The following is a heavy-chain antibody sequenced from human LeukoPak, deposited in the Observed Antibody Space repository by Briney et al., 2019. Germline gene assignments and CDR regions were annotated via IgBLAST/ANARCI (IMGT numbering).Heavy chain of an antibody. J-gene: IGHJ4*02. CDR3: TRYNNDHFDY. D-gene: IGHD1-14*01. Sequence: GGSLRLSCAGSGFTFGGYGMHWFRQTPGKGLEWVAVIAYDGSRTFYAHSEKGRFTISRDNSKNTMSVQMDDLRAEDTAVYYCTRYNNDHFDYWGQGTLVTVSS. CDR2: IAYDGSRT. V-gene: IGHV3-33*01. CDR1: GFTFGGYG.